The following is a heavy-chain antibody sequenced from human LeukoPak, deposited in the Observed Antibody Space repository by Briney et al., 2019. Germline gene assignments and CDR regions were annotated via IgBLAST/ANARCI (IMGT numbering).Heavy chain of an antibody. CDR3: ARLPVSAGYYGMDV. V-gene: IGHV4-59*08. J-gene: IGHJ6*02. Sequence: SETLSLTCTVSGGSISSYYWSWIRQPPGKGLEWIGYIYYSGSTNYNPSLKSRVTISVDTSKNQFSLKLSSVTAADTAVYYCARLPVSAGYYGMDVWGQGTTVTVSS. CDR2: IYYSGST. CDR1: GGSISSYY.